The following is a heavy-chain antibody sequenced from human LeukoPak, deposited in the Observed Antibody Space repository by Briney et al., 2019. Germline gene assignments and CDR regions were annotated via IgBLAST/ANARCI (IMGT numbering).Heavy chain of an antibody. Sequence: SETLSLTCTVSGDSISSRSYYWGWIRQPPGKGLEWIGSIYYSGSTYYNPSLKSRVTISVDTSKNQFSLKLSSVTAADTAVYYCARHAQYYGRYGWFDPWGQGTLVTVSS. CDR2: IYYSGST. D-gene: IGHD3-10*01. CDR1: GDSISSRSYY. V-gene: IGHV4-39*01. J-gene: IGHJ5*02. CDR3: ARHAQYYGRYGWFDP.